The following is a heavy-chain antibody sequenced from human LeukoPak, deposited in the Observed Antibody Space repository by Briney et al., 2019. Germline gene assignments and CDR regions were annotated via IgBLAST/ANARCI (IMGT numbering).Heavy chain of an antibody. CDR1: GGSISSSSYY. CDR3: ARLPTVTFFDY. Sequence: SETLSLTCTVSGGSISSSSYYWGWIRQPPGKGLEWIGSIYYSGSTYYNPSLKSRVTISVDTSKNQFSLKLSSVTAADTAVYYCARLPTVTFFDYWGQGTLVTVSS. D-gene: IGHD4-17*01. V-gene: IGHV4-39*01. J-gene: IGHJ4*02. CDR2: IYYSGST.